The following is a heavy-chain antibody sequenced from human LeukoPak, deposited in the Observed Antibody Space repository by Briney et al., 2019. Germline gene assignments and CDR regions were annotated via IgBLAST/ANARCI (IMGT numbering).Heavy chain of an antibody. CDR1: GFTFSSYA. CDR2: VSGSGGRT. D-gene: IGHD3-22*01. CDR3: AKDLTMIVGPTDY. J-gene: IGHJ4*02. V-gene: IGHV3-23*01. Sequence: PGGSLRLSCAASGFTFSSYAMSWVRQAPGKGLEWVSAVSGSGGRTYYADSVKGRFTISRDNSKNTLYLQMNSLRAEDTAVYYCAKDLTMIVGPTDYWGQGTLVTVSS.